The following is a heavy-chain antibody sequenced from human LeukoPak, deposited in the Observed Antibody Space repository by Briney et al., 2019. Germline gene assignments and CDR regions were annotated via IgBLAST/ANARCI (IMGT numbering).Heavy chain of an antibody. J-gene: IGHJ5*01. V-gene: IGHV4-59*01. Sequence: SETLSLTCTVSGGSISSYYWSWIRQPPGKGLEWIGYIYYSGSTNYNPSLKSRVTISVDTSKNQFSLKLSSVTAADTAVYYCASAAVAGWFDSWGQGTLVTVSS. D-gene: IGHD6-19*01. CDR3: ASAAVAGWFDS. CDR1: GGSISSYY. CDR2: IYYSGST.